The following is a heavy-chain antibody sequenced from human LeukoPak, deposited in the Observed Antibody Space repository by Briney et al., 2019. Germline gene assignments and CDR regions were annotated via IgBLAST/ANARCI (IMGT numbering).Heavy chain of an antibody. V-gene: IGHV1-69*13. CDR2: IIPIFGTA. CDR3: ASINGSGSYHFDY. Sequence: SVKVSCKASGYTFTSSDINWVRQAAGQGLEWMGGIIPIFGTANYAQKFQGRVTITADESTSTAYMELSSLRSEDTAVYYCASINGSGSYHFDYWGQGTLVTVSS. D-gene: IGHD3-10*01. CDR1: GYTFTSSD. J-gene: IGHJ4*02.